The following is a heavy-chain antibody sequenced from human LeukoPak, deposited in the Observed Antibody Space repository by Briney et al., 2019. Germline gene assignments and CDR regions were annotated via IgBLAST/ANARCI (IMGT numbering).Heavy chain of an antibody. CDR2: INPNSGCT. V-gene: IGHV1-2*02. CDR1: GYTFTGYY. Sequence: GASVKVSFKASGYTFTGYYMHWVRQAPGQGLEWMGWINPNSGCTNYAQKFQGRVTMTRDTSISTAYMELSRLRSDDTAVYYCARGFYSSSWYGNWFDPWGQGTLVTVSS. J-gene: IGHJ5*02. CDR3: ARGFYSSSWYGNWFDP. D-gene: IGHD6-13*01.